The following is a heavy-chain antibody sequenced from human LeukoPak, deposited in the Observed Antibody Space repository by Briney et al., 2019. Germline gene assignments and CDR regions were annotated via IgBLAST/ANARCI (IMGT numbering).Heavy chain of an antibody. CDR2: ISSSSSTI. CDR1: GFTFSSYS. J-gene: IGHJ5*02. D-gene: IGHD4-11*01. Sequence: GGSLRLSCAASGFTFSSYSMNWVRQAPGKGLEWVSYISSSSSTIYYADSVKGRFTISRDNAKNSLYLQMNSLRAEDTAVYYCARDRSLYSNYPNWFDPWGQGTLVTVSS. V-gene: IGHV3-48*01. CDR3: ARDRSLYSNYPNWFDP.